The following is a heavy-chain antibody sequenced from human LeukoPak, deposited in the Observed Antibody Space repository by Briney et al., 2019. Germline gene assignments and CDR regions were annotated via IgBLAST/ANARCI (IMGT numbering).Heavy chain of an antibody. CDR2: ITSSSGYI. CDR1: GFTFSSYG. CDR3: AREITSSSSFDS. V-gene: IGHV3-21*01. Sequence: GRSLRLSCAASGFTFSSYGMHWVRQAPGKGLEWVSSITSSSGYIHYADSVKGRFTISRDNAKNSLYLQMNSLRAEDTAVYYCAREITSSSSFDSWGQGTLVTVSS. D-gene: IGHD6-6*01. J-gene: IGHJ4*02.